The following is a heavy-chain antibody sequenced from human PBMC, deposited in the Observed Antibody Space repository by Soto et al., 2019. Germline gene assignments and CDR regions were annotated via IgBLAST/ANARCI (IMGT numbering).Heavy chain of an antibody. CDR3: ARHGGIPLRITTFGGNWFDP. Sequence: LSLTCTVSGGSISSSSYYWGWIRQPPGKGLEWIGSIYYSGSTYYNPSLKSRVTISVDTSKNQFSLKLSSVTAADTAVYYCARHGGIPLRITTFGGNWFDPWGQGTLVTVSS. J-gene: IGHJ5*02. V-gene: IGHV4-39*01. CDR2: IYYSGST. CDR1: GGSISSSSYY. D-gene: IGHD3-3*01.